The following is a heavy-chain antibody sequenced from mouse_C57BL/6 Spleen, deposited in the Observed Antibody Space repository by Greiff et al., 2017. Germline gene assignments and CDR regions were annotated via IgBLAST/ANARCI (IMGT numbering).Heavy chain of an antibody. CDR1: GFSLTSYG. CDR2: IWRGGST. D-gene: IGHD4-1*01. CDR3: AKNVAGREGYYFDY. V-gene: IGHV2-5*01. J-gene: IGHJ2*01. Sequence: QVQLQQSGPGLVQPSQSLSITCTVSGFSLTSYGVHWVRQSPGKGLEWLGVIWRGGSTDYNAAFMSRLSITKDNSKSQVFFKMNSLQADDTAIYYCAKNVAGREGYYFDYWGQGTTLTVSS.